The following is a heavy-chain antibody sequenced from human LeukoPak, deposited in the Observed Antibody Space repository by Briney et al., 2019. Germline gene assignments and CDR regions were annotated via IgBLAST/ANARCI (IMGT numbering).Heavy chain of an antibody. CDR2: INHSGST. J-gene: IGHJ4*02. CDR1: GGSFSGYY. V-gene: IGHV4-34*01. D-gene: IGHD3/OR15-3a*01. CDR3: ARLTWTFDY. Sequence: SETLSLTCAVYGGSFSGYYWSWIRQPPGKGLEWIGEINHSGSTNYNPSLKSRVTISVDTSKNQFSLKLSSVTAADTAVYYCARLTWTFDYWGQGTLVTVSS.